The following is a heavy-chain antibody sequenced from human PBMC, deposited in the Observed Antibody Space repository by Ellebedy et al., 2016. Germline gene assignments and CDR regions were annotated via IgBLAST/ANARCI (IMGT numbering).Heavy chain of an antibody. CDR1: GYTFTSYD. D-gene: IGHD3-22*01. J-gene: IGHJ5*02. CDR2: MNPNSGNT. CDR3: ARDLLRSTHLSSGFDP. Sequence: ASVKVSCXASGYTFTSYDINWVRQATGQGLEWMGWMNPNSGNTGYAQKFQGRVTMTRNTSISTAYMELSSLRSEDTAVYYCARDLLRSTHLSSGFDPWGQGTLVTVSS. V-gene: IGHV1-8*01.